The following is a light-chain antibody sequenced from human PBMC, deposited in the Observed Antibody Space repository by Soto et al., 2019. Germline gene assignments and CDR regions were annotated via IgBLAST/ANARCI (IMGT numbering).Light chain of an antibody. V-gene: IGKV3-20*01. Sequence: EIVLAQSPGTLSLFPGETATLSCRASQSMSSSYLAWYQQKYGQAPRILIYGASSRATDIPDRFSGSGSGTDFTLTISRLEPEDFAVYYCQQYGSSPWTFVQGTKVEIK. CDR1: QSMSSSY. J-gene: IGKJ1*01. CDR3: QQYGSSPWT. CDR2: GAS.